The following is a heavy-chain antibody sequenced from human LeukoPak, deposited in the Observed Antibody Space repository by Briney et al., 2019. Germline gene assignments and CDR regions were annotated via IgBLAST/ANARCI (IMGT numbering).Heavy chain of an antibody. V-gene: IGHV3-23*01. CDR3: GKRYGTSGFNWFDP. CDR2: ISGNGDST. J-gene: IGHJ5*02. D-gene: IGHD6-19*01. Sequence: LAGGSLRLSCAASGFTFSSYALSWVRQAPGKGLEWVSTISGNGDSTYYADSVKGRFTISRDNSKNTLYLQMNSLRAEDTAVYYCGKRYGTSGFNWFDPWGQGTLVTVSS. CDR1: GFTFSSYA.